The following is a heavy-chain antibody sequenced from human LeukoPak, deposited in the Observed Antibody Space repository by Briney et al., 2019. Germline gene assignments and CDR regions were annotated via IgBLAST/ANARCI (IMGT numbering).Heavy chain of an antibody. CDR2: ISAYNGNT. D-gene: IGHD3-22*01. V-gene: IGHV1-18*01. CDR3: ARVSSGHSMDY. J-gene: IGHJ4*02. Sequence: GASVKVSCKASGYTFTSYGISWVRQAPGQGLEWMGWISAYNGNTNYAQKLQGRVTITADKSTSTAYMELSSLRSEDTAVYYCARVSSGHSMDYWGQGTLVTVSS. CDR1: GYTFTSYG.